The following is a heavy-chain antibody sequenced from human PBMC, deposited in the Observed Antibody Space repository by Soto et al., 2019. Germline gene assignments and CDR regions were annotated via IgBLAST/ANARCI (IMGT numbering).Heavy chain of an antibody. CDR2: ISGSGGST. V-gene: IGHV3-23*01. J-gene: IGHJ3*02. CDR1: GFTFSSYA. CDR3: AILITIFGVGRGDAFDI. D-gene: IGHD3-3*01. Sequence: GGSLRLSCAASGFTFSSYAMSWVRQAPGKGLEWVSAISGSGGSTYYADSVKGRFTISRDNSKNTLYLQMNSLRAEDTAVYYCAILITIFGVGRGDAFDIWGQGTMVTVSS.